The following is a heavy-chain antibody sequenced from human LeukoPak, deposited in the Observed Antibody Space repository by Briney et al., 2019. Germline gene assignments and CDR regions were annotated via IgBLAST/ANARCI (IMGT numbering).Heavy chain of an antibody. D-gene: IGHD5-18*01. CDR2: IYPGDSDT. CDR1: GHSFTSYW. V-gene: IGHV5-51*01. Sequence: GESLKIACTGSGHSFTSYWIGWVRQMPGKGLEWMGIIYPGDSDTRYSPSFQGQVTISADKSISTAYLPWSSLKASATAMYYCARSADGIQLWLLGYWGQGTLVTVSS. J-gene: IGHJ4*02. CDR3: ARSADGIQLWLLGY.